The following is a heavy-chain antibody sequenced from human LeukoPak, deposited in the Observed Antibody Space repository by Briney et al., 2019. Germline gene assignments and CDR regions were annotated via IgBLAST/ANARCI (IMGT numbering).Heavy chain of an antibody. D-gene: IGHD3-22*01. CDR3: ASIMAYDSSELDY. Sequence: PSETLSLTCTVSGYSISSGYYWGWIRQPPGKGLEYIGSIYNSGSTFFNPSLKSRVTLSVDTSKNQFFLKLNSVTAADTAVYYCASIMAYDSSELDYWGQGTLVTVSS. V-gene: IGHV4-38-2*02. J-gene: IGHJ4*02. CDR1: GYSISSGYY. CDR2: IYNSGST.